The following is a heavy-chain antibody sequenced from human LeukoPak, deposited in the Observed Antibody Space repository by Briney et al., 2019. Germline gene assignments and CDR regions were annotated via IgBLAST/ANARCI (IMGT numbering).Heavy chain of an antibody. Sequence: GGSLRLSCAVSGFTFSNFWMHWVRQVPGKGLVWVSRINGDGTVTFYADSVKGRFTIPRDNAKNTLFLQMNSLRAEDTAVYYCTPGGGRGTLVTVSS. CDR3: TPG. J-gene: IGHJ4*02. CDR1: GFTFSNFW. D-gene: IGHD3-10*01. CDR2: INGDGTVT. V-gene: IGHV3-74*01.